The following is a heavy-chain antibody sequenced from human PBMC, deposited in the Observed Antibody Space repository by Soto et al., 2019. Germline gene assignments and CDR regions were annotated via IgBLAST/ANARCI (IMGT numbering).Heavy chain of an antibody. CDR1: GFTFAGYT. V-gene: IGHV3-23*01. J-gene: IGHJ3*02. D-gene: IGHD3-16*01. CDR2: IGNNAVNT. Sequence: EVQLLESGGGLVQPGGSLRLSCVASGFTFAGYTMSWVRQAPGKGLEWVSTIGNNAVNTVYADSVKGRFTISRDNSQNKILLQMNSERAEDKAKNYCARGRGQNDGRALYDVLAIWGQGTMVTVSS. CDR3: ARGRGQNDGRALYDVLAI.